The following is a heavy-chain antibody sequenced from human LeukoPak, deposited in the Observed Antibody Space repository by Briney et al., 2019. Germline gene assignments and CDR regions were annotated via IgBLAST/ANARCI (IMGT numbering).Heavy chain of an antibody. CDR2: IYYSGST. V-gene: IGHV4-39*07. CDR3: ARVSLAEPRRGWFDP. J-gene: IGHJ5*02. Sequence: PSETLSLTCTVSGGSISSSSYYWDWIRQPPGKGLEWIGSIYYSGSTYYNPSLKSRVTISVDTSKNQFSLKLSSVTTADTAVYYCARVSLAEPRRGWFDPWGQGTLVTVSS. D-gene: IGHD1-14*01. CDR1: GGSISSSSYY.